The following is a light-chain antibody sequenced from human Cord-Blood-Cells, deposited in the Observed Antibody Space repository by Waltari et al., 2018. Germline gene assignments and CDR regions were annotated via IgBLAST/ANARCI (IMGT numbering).Light chain of an antibody. CDR3: SSYAGSNNVV. Sequence: QSALPQPPSASGSPGQSVPIPCTGTSSDVGGYNYVSCYQQHPGKAPKLMIYEVSKRPSGVPDRFSGSKSGNTASLTVSGLQAEDEADYYCSSYAGSNNVVFGGGTKLTVL. CDR2: EVS. J-gene: IGLJ2*01. CDR1: SSDVGGYNY. V-gene: IGLV2-8*01.